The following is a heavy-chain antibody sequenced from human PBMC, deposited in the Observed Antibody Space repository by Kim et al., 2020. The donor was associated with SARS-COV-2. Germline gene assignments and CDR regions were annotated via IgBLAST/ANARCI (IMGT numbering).Heavy chain of an antibody. J-gene: IGHJ3*01. Sequence: GGSLRLSCAASGFTFSGSALHWVRQAPGKGLEWVGRIRTKPNSYATTYVASVKGRFTISRDDSSNTAYLQVNSLKTEDTAVYYCTARSDHFDTSEADAFDVWGQGTMVTVSS. CDR2: IRTKPNSYAT. CDR1: GFTFSGSA. V-gene: IGHV3-73*01. D-gene: IGHD3-22*01. CDR3: TARSDHFDTSEADAFDV.